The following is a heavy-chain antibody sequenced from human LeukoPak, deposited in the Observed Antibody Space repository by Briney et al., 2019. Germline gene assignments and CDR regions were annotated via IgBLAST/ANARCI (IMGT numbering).Heavy chain of an antibody. V-gene: IGHV3-48*03. Sequence: GGSLRLSCAASGFTFSGHEMNWVRQAPGKGLEWISYIDSGGGTQYYADSVKGRFTISRDNAKNSLYLQMNSLRAEDTAVYYCASVPFWSGTSEFDPWGQGTLVTVSS. D-gene: IGHD3-3*01. CDR2: IDSGGGTQ. CDR3: ASVPFWSGTSEFDP. J-gene: IGHJ5*02. CDR1: GFTFSGHE.